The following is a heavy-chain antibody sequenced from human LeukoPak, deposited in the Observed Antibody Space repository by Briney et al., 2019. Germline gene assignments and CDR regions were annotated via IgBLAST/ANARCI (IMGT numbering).Heavy chain of an antibody. Sequence: SVKVSCKASGGTFSSYAISWVRQAPGQGLEWMGGIIPIFGTANYAQKFQGRVTITADESTSTAYMELGSLRSEDTAVYYCARDARTYYYDSSGYYHFDYWGQGTLVTVSS. CDR1: GGTFSSYA. CDR3: ARDARTYYYDSSGYYHFDY. D-gene: IGHD3-22*01. J-gene: IGHJ4*02. CDR2: IIPIFGTA. V-gene: IGHV1-69*01.